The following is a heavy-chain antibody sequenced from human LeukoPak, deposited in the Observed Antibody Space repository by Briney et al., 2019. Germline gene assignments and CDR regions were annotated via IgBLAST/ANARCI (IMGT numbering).Heavy chain of an antibody. Sequence: GGSLRPSCAPSGFTVSSDYMGWVRQAQGRGLEWVSVIYNDDSGGSTYYADSVKGRFTISRDNFKNTLYLQMNSLRAEDTAVYYCARLPANWGQGTLVTVSS. V-gene: IGHV3-66*01. J-gene: IGHJ4*02. D-gene: IGHD2-2*01. CDR2: IYNDDSGGST. CDR1: GFTVSSDY. CDR3: ARLPAN.